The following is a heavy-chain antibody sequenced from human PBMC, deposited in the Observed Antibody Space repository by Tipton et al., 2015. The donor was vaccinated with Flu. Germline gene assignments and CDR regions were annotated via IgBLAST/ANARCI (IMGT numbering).Heavy chain of an antibody. D-gene: IGHD2-21*01. CDR2: IKPDGSAA. V-gene: IGHV3-7*01. Sequence: QLVQSGGGVVQPGRSLRLSCVASGFTLSSYWMSWVRQAPGKGLEWVANIKPDGSAAYYADSVKGRFTISRDNAKNSLYLQMNSLRAEDTAVYYCARDSLWSRDYWGQGTLVTVSS. J-gene: IGHJ4*02. CDR3: ARDSLWSRDY. CDR1: GFTLSSYW.